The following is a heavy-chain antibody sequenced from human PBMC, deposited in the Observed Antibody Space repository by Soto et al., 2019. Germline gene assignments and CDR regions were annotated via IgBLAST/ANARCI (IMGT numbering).Heavy chain of an antibody. V-gene: IGHV3-21*01. CDR2: ISGGSDEI. CDR1: GFSFGNYN. D-gene: IGHD1-26*01. CDR3: AIHRLGATDY. J-gene: IGHJ4*02. Sequence: EVQLVESGGGLVKPGGSLRLSCAASGFSFGNYNMNWVRQAPGKGLEWVSTISGGSDEIYYADSVEGRFTISRDNAKNSLYLQLNSLRVEDTAVYYGAIHRLGATDYWGQGTLVTVSS.